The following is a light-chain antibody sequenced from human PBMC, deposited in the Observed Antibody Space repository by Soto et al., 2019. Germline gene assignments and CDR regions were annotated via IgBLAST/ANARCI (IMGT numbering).Light chain of an antibody. CDR2: GAS. V-gene: IGKV3-20*01. CDR1: QRFSSRS. Sequence: EMVLTQSPDTLSLSPGERATLACRTSQRFSSRSLAWYQQKLGQAPRLLIYGASTRVAGIPDRFSGSGSGTDFTLTVSRLEPEDFAVFYCQQYNNWPPLITFGQGTRLEIK. J-gene: IGKJ5*01. CDR3: QQYNNWPPLIT.